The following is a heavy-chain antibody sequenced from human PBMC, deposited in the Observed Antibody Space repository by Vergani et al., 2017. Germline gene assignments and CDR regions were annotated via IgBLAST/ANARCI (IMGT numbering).Heavy chain of an antibody. CDR2: IYYSGST. Sequence: QLQLQESGPGLVKPSETLSLTCTVSGGSISSSSYYRGWIRQPPGKGLEWIGSIYYSGSTYYNPSIKSRVTISVDTSKNQFSLKLSSVTAADTAVYYCARASIAAAGGDFDYWGQGTLVTVSS. CDR1: GGSISSSSYY. CDR3: ARASIAAAGGDFDY. J-gene: IGHJ4*02. V-gene: IGHV4-39*01. D-gene: IGHD6-13*01.